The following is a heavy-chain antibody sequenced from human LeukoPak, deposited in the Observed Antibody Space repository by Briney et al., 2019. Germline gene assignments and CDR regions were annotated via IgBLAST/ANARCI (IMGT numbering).Heavy chain of an antibody. Sequence: SETLSLTCTVSGGSVSSGSYYWSWIRQPPGKGLEWIGYSYYSGSTYYNPSLKSRVTISVDRSKNQFSLKLNSVTAADTAVYYCARSGGYYNWFDPWGQGTLVTVSS. D-gene: IGHD3-3*01. V-gene: IGHV4-61*01. J-gene: IGHJ5*02. CDR1: GGSVSSGSYY. CDR3: ARSGGYYNWFDP. CDR2: SYYSGST.